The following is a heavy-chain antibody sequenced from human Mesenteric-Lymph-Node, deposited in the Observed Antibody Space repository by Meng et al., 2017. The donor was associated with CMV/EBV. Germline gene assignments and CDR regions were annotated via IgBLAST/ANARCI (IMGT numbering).Heavy chain of an antibody. CDR2: INPNSGDT. D-gene: IGHD2-2*01. J-gene: IGHJ4*02. CDR3: ASTYCYSTNCFSSAADY. Sequence: YTFTGYYMHWVRQAPGQGLEWMGRINPNSGDTNYAQEFQGRVTMTRDTSISTAYMELSRLTSGDTAVYYCASTYCYSTNCFSSAADYWGQGTLVTVSS. V-gene: IGHV1-2*06. CDR1: YTFTGYY.